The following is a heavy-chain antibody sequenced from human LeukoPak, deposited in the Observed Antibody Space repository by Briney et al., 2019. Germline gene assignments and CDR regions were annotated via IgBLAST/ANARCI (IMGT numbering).Heavy chain of an antibody. D-gene: IGHD3-22*01. CDR1: GYSFTDYY. V-gene: IGHV1-2*04. Sequence: GASLQVSCKASGYSFTDYYIHWVRQAPGQGLEWMGWINPFSGGTKYAQKFQGWVTMTRDTSISTAYVELSRLTSDDTAVYYCARGGYDLDYWGQGTLVTVSS. CDR3: ARGGYDLDY. CDR2: INPFSGGT. J-gene: IGHJ4*02.